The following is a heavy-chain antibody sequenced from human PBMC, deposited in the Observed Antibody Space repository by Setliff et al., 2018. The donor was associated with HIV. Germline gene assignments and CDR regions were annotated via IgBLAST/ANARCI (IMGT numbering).Heavy chain of an antibody. CDR2: INHSGGT. CDR1: GGSFSGYH. V-gene: IGHV4-34*01. J-gene: IGHJ1*01. CDR3: ARGGYSYGFGRHRAYFQY. D-gene: IGHD5-18*01. Sequence: SETLSLTCAVYGGSFSGYHWNWIRQPPGKGLEWIGEINHSGGTNYNPSLKSRVTMSVDTSKNQFSLKLSSVTAADTAVFYCARGGYSYGFGRHRAYFQYWGQGTQVTV.